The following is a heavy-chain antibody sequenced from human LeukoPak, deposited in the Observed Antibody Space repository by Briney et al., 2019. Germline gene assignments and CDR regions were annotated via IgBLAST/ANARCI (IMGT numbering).Heavy chain of an antibody. CDR2: ISYDGSNK. CDR3: AMDKPPTFIAVAGTFDY. V-gene: IGHV3-30*19. D-gene: IGHD6-19*01. Sequence: GGSLRLSCAASGFTFSSYGMHWVRQAPGKGLEWVAVISYDGSNKYYADSVKGRFTISRDNSKNTLYLQMNSLRAEDTAVYYCAMDKPPTFIAVAGTFDYWGQGTLVTVSS. CDR1: GFTFSSYG. J-gene: IGHJ4*02.